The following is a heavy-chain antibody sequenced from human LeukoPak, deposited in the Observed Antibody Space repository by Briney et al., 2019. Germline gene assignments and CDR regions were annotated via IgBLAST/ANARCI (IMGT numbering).Heavy chain of an antibody. D-gene: IGHD3-9*01. CDR2: ISSSSSYI. J-gene: IGHJ3*02. Sequence: GGSLRLSCAASGFTFSSYSMNWVRQAPGKGLEWVSAISSSSSYIYYADSVKGRFTISRDNAKNSLYLQMNSLRAKDTAVYYCARYQRVLRYSDWPYYSHQSGAFDIWGQGTMVTVSS. CDR3: ARYQRVLRYSDWPYYSHQSGAFDI. CDR1: GFTFSSYS. V-gene: IGHV3-21*01.